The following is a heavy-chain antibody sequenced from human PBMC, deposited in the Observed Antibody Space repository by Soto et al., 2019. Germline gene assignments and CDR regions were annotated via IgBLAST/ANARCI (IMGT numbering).Heavy chain of an antibody. CDR2: ISAYNGNT. J-gene: IGHJ3*02. V-gene: IGHV1-18*04. Sequence: ASVKVSCKASGYTFTSYGISWVRQAPGQGLEWMGWISAYNGNTNYAQKLRGRVTMTTDTSXSTAYMELRSLRSDDTAVYYCERPYSWLYCSSTCCYTEGAFDIWG. D-gene: IGHD2-2*02. CDR3: ERPYSWLYCSSTCCYTEGAFDI. CDR1: GYTFTSYG.